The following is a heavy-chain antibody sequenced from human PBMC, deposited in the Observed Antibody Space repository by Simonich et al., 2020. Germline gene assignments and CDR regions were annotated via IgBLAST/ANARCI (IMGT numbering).Heavy chain of an antibody. CDR1: GYTFISYG. CDR3: ARASRGTWWYYYFDY. CDR2: ISAYNDKT. D-gene: IGHD2-15*01. J-gene: IGHJ4*02. V-gene: IGHV1-18*01. Sequence: QVQLVQSGAEVKKPGASVKVSCKASGYTFISYGISWVRQAPGQGLEWMGWISAYNDKTNYAQKLQGRVTMTTDTSTSTAYMELRSLRSDDTAGYYCARASRGTWWYYYFDYWGQGTLVTVSS.